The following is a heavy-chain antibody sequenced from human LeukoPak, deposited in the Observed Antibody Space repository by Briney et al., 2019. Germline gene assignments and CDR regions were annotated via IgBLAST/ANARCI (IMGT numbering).Heavy chain of an antibody. CDR2: LCTSEST. CDR3: ARDEKAGDTSGYAPRFDF. J-gene: IGHJ4*02. Sequence: KPSETLSLTCTVSGDSISRYCWSWIRHPAGKGLETIGRLCTSESTNYNPSLKSRFTMSVDTSDNQFSLNLSSVTAADTALYYCARDEKAGDTSGYAPRFDFWGQGALVTVSS. V-gene: IGHV4-4*07. D-gene: IGHD3-22*01. CDR1: GDSISRYC.